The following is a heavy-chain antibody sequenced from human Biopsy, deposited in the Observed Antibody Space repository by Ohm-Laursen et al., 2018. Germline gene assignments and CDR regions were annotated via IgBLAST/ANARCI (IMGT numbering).Heavy chain of an antibody. J-gene: IGHJ5*02. V-gene: IGHV3-21*06. CDR2: ISRSTSHI. D-gene: IGHD1-14*01. CDR3: ARGRSHLLPDHDWFDP. Sequence: SLRLSCAATGFSLRNYTINWVRQAPGKGQEWVSSISRSTSHILYAETLKGRFTSSRDNAKNSVYLQMNSLRAEDTGVYYCARGRSHLLPDHDWFDPWGQGTPVTVSS. CDR1: GFSLRNYT.